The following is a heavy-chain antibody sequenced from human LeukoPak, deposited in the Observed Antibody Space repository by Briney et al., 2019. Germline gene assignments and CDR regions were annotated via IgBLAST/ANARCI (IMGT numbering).Heavy chain of an antibody. CDR2: IDWDDDK. V-gene: IGHV2-70*04. J-gene: IGHJ4*02. Sequence: SGPTLVNPTQTLTLTCTFSGFSLTTSGMRESWIRQPPGKALEWLARIDWDDDKFYITSLKTRLTISKDTSKNQVVLTMTNMDPVDTATYYCARPHVADLYYFDYWGQGTRVTVSS. CDR1: GFSLTTSGMR. CDR3: ARPHVADLYYFDY. D-gene: IGHD6-19*01.